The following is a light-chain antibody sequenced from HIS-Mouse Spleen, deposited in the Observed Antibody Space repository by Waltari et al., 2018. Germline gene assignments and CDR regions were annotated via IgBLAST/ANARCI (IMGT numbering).Light chain of an antibody. Sequence: DIVMTQSPLSLPVTPGEPASIPCRSRQSLLHSNGYNYLDWYLQTPGQSPQLLIYLGSNRASGVPDRFSGSGSGTDFTLKISRVEAEDVGVYYCMQALQTPFTFGPGTKVDIK. CDR3: MQALQTPFT. J-gene: IGKJ3*01. CDR1: QSLLHSNGYNY. V-gene: IGKV2-28*01. CDR2: LGS.